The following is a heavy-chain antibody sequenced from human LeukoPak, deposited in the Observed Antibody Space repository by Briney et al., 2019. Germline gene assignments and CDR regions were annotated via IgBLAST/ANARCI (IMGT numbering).Heavy chain of an antibody. CDR1: GFTFGNYA. Sequence: GGSLRLSCEASGFTFGNYAMSWVRQAPGKGLEWVSSISGGSGTINYADSVKGRFTISRDNAKNSLYLQMNSLRAEDTAVYYCARADYDYVWGSYRQYYFDYWGQGTLVTVSS. CDR2: ISGGSGTI. V-gene: IGHV3-48*04. CDR3: ARADYDYVWGSYRQYYFDY. J-gene: IGHJ4*02. D-gene: IGHD3-16*02.